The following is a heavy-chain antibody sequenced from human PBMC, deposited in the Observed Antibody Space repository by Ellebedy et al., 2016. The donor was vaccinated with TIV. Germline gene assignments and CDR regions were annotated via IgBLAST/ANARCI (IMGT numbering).Heavy chain of an antibody. CDR2: IYHTGST. D-gene: IGHD3-10*01. V-gene: IGHV4-4*02. Sequence: SETLSLTXAVSGGSISTSNWWSWVRQPPGKGLEWIGEIYHTGSTNYNPSLRSRVTISVDKSKHQFSLKLSSVTAADTAVYYCARGEDTLVPHYWGQGTLVTVSS. J-gene: IGHJ4*02. CDR3: ARGEDTLVPHY. CDR1: GGSISTSNW.